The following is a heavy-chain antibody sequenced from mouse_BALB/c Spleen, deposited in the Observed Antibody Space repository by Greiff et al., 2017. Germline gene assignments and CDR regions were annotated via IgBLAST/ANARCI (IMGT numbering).Heavy chain of an antibody. J-gene: IGHJ2*01. CDR2: ISNGGGST. D-gene: IGHD2-1*01. V-gene: IGHV5-12-2*01. CDR3: ARLGGNSYFDY. CDR1: GFTFSSYT. Sequence: EVKVVESGGGLVQPGGSLKLSCAASGFTFSSYTMSWVRQTPEKRLEWVAYISNGGGSTYYPDTVKGRFTISRDNAKNTLYLQMSSLKSEDTAMYYCARLGGNSYFDYWGQGTTLTVSS.